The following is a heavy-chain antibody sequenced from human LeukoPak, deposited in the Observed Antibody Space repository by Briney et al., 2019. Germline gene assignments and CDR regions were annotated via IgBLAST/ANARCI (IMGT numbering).Heavy chain of an antibody. Sequence: SQTLSLTCTVSGNSISSGDNYWSWIRQPAGKGLEWIGRIYTSGSTNYSPSLKSRVTISVDTSKNQFSLKLSSVTAADTAVYYCARSGLYYYSYYMDVWGKGTTVTISS. D-gene: IGHD2-8*02. CDR1: GNSISSGDNY. J-gene: IGHJ6*03. CDR3: ARSGLYYYSYYMDV. CDR2: IYTSGST. V-gene: IGHV4-61*02.